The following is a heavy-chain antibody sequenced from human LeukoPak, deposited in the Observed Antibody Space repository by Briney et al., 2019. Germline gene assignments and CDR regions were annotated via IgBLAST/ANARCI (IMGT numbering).Heavy chain of an antibody. CDR3: ARGLRESYYDFWSGYYFFDY. J-gene: IGHJ4*02. CDR1: GGTFSSYA. D-gene: IGHD3-3*01. V-gene: IGHV1-69*13. CDR2: IIPIFGTA. Sequence: GASVKVSCKASGGTFSSYAISWVRQAPGQGLEWMGGIIPIFGTANYAQKFQGRVTITADESTSTAYMELSSLRSEDTAVYYCARGLRESYYDFWSGYYFFDYWGQGTLVTVSS.